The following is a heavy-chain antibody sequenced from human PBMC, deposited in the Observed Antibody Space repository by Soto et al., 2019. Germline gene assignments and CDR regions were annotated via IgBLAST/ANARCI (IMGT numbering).Heavy chain of an antibody. CDR3: AGKTTPTGGYYYYGMDV. V-gene: IGHV1-69*01. J-gene: IGHJ6*02. CDR1: GGTFSSYA. D-gene: IGHD1-26*01. CDR2: IIPIFGTA. Sequence: QVQLVQSGAEVKKPGSSVKVSCKASGGTFSSYAISWVRQAPGQGLEWMGGIIPIFGTANYAQKFQGRVTITADESTSTAYMELSSLRSEDTAVYYCAGKTTPTGGYYYYGMDVWGQGTTVTVSS.